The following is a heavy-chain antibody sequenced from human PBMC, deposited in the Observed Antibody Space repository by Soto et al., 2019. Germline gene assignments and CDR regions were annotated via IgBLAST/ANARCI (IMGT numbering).Heavy chain of an antibody. CDR2: ISSSSSTI. CDR1: GFTFSSYS. Sequence: GGSLRLSCAASGFTFSSYSMNWVRQAPGKGLEWVSYISSSSSTIYYADSVKGRFTISRDKAKNSLYLQMNSLRDEDTAVYYCARVDRITTTIIVTGPQYFDYWGQGTLVTVSS. J-gene: IGHJ4*02. V-gene: IGHV3-48*02. CDR3: ARVDRITTTIIVTGPQYFDY. D-gene: IGHD3-22*01.